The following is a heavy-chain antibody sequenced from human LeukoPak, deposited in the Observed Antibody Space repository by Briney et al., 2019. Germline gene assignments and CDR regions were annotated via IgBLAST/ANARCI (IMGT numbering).Heavy chain of an antibody. D-gene: IGHD2-15*01. V-gene: IGHV3-23*01. CDR3: ATNGEYCSGGSCYSSYYYYYMDV. J-gene: IGHJ6*03. CDR2: ISGSGGST. Sequence: GGSLGLSCAASGVTFSSYAMSWVRQTPGKGLEWVSAISGSGGSTYYADSVKGRFTISRDNSKNTLYLQMNSLRAEDTAVYYCATNGEYCSGGSCYSSYYYYYMDVWGKGATVTVSS. CDR1: GVTFSSYA.